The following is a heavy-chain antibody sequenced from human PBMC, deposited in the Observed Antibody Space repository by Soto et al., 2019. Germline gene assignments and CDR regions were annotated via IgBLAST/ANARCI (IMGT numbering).Heavy chain of an antibody. V-gene: IGHV4-34*01. D-gene: IGHD6-13*01. Sequence: PSETLSLTCAVYGGSFSGYYWSWIRQPPGKGLEWIGEINHSGSTNYNPSLKSRVTISVDTSKNQFSLKLSSGTAADTAVYYCGAGIAAAGTYYWGQGTLVTVSS. CDR3: GAGIAAAGTYY. J-gene: IGHJ4*02. CDR2: INHSGST. CDR1: GGSFSGYY.